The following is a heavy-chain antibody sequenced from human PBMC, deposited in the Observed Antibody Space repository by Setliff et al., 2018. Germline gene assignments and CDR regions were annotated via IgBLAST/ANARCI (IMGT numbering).Heavy chain of an antibody. Sequence: LKISCKGSGYSFTSYWIGWVRQMPGKGLEWMGIIYPGDSDTRYSPSFQGQVTISADKSISTAYLQWSSLKASDTAMYYCARLTYYYDRSGLNAFDIWGQGTMVTISS. V-gene: IGHV5-51*01. CDR2: IYPGDSDT. J-gene: IGHJ3*02. CDR1: GYSFTSYW. D-gene: IGHD3-22*01. CDR3: ARLTYYYDRSGLNAFDI.